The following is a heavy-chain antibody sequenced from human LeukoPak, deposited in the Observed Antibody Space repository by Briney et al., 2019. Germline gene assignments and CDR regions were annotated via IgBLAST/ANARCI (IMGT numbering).Heavy chain of an antibody. CDR2: ISGNGGST. D-gene: IGHD2-21*01. J-gene: IGHJ4*02. CDR3: AKPGGEGVY. V-gene: IGHV3-23*01. Sequence: GGSVRLSCAASGYTFSSYAMRWVRQAPGKGLEWVSAISGNGGSTYYADSVKGRFTISRDNSKNTLYLQMNSLRAEDTAVYYCAKPGGEGVYWGQGTLVTVPS. CDR1: GYTFSSYA.